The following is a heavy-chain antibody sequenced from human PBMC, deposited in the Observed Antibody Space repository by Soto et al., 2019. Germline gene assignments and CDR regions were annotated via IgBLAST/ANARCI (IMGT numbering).Heavy chain of an antibody. Sequence: QVQLLESGPGLVKPSQTLSLTCSVSGGSIRTRTNYWSWIRQHPVKGLEWIASTYDSVNTNFNPSHQSRTTISVDTFDDRFSLKVTSVTAADTAVYDCARGVRVGDRRIWYFDLWGRGTLVTVSS. V-gene: IGHV4-31*03. CDR1: GGSIRTRTNY. D-gene: IGHD3-3*01. J-gene: IGHJ2*01. CDR3: ARGVRVGDRRIWYFDL. CDR2: TYDSVNT.